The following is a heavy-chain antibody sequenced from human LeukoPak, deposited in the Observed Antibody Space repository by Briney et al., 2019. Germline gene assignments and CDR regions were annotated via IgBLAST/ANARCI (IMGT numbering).Heavy chain of an antibody. Sequence: KPGESLKISCKGSGYRFSSYWIGWVRQMPGKGLEWMGIIYPGDSETSDSPSFQGQVTISADKSISTAYLQWSSLKASDTAMYYCVRALGYCSSGSCYYYDYWGQGTLVTVSS. D-gene: IGHD2-15*01. J-gene: IGHJ4*02. CDR3: VRALGYCSSGSCYYYDY. CDR2: IYPGDSET. CDR1: GYRFSSYW. V-gene: IGHV5-51*01.